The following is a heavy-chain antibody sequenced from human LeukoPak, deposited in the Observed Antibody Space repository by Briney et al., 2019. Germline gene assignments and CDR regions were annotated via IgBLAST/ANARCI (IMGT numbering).Heavy chain of an antibody. CDR3: TRGRRATHDY. CDR2: IRSKAYGGTT. J-gene: IGHJ4*02. CDR1: GFTFSSYE. V-gene: IGHV3-49*04. Sequence: LAGGSLRLSCAASGFTFSSYEMNWVRQAPGKGLEWVGFIRSKAYGGTTEYAASVKGRFTISRDDSKSIAYLQMNSLKTEDTAVYYCTRGRRATHDYWGQGTLVTVSS. D-gene: IGHD1-26*01.